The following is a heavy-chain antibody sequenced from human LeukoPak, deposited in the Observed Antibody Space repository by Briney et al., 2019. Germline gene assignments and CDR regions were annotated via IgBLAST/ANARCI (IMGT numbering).Heavy chain of an antibody. J-gene: IGHJ5*02. CDR1: GGSFSGYY. Sequence: SETLSLTCAVYGGSFSGYYWSWIRQPPGKGLGWIGEINHSGSTNYNPSLKSRVTISVDTSKNQFSLKLSSVTAADTAVYYCARGSGSYYWFDPWGQGTLVTVSS. D-gene: IGHD1-26*01. CDR2: INHSGST. CDR3: ARGSGSYYWFDP. V-gene: IGHV4-34*01.